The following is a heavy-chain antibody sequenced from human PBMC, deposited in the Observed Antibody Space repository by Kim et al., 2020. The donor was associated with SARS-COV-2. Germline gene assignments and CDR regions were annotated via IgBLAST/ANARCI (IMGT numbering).Heavy chain of an antibody. CDR3: ARDAGSSGWPTPDWFDA. V-gene: IGHV6-1*01. D-gene: IGHD6-19*01. CDR1: GDSVSSNSAA. CDR2: TYYRSKWYN. J-gene: IGHJ5*02. Sequence: SQTLSLTCAISGDSVSSNSAAWNWIRQSPSRGLEWLGRTYYRSKWYNDYAVSVKSRITINPDTSKNQFSLQLNSVTPEDTAVYYCARDAGSSGWPTPDWFDAWGQGTLVTVSS.